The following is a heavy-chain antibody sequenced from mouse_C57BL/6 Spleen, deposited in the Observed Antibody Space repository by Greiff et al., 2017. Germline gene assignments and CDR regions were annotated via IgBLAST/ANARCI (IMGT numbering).Heavy chain of an antibody. CDR1: GYTFTSYD. J-gene: IGHJ4*01. Sequence: QVQLQQSGPELVKPGASVKLSCKASGYTFTSYDINWVKQRPGQGLEWIGWIYPRDGSTKYNEKFKGKATLTVDTSSSTAYMELHSLTSEDSAVYFCASAEAYYSNYRAMDYWGQGTSVTVSS. CDR2: IYPRDGST. V-gene: IGHV1-85*01. D-gene: IGHD2-5*01. CDR3: ASAEAYYSNYRAMDY.